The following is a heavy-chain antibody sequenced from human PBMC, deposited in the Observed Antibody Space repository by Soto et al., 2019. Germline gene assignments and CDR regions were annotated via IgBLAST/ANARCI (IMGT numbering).Heavy chain of an antibody. CDR3: ENRTHAFDI. CDR2: IYWDDDK. CDR1: GFSLSTSGVG. V-gene: IGHV2-5*02. J-gene: IGHJ3*02. Sequence: SGPTLVNPTQTLTLTCTFSGFSLSTSGVGVGWIRQPPGKALEWLALIYWDDDKRYSPSLKSRLTITKDTSKNQVVLTMTNMDPVDKAKYYWENRTHAFDIWGQGTMLPVSS.